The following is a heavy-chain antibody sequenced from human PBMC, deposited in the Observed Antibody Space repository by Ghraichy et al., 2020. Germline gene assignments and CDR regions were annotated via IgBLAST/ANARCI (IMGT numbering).Heavy chain of an antibody. Sequence: GSLRLSCAASGFTFSSYGMHWVRQAPGKGLEWVAVVWYDGSNKYYADSVKGRFTISRDNSKNTLYLQMNSLRAEDTAVYYCARDFNGDYDYWGHGTLVTVSS. CDR2: VWYDGSNK. V-gene: IGHV3-33*01. CDR3: ARDFNGDYDY. D-gene: IGHD4-17*01. CDR1: GFTFSSYG. J-gene: IGHJ4*01.